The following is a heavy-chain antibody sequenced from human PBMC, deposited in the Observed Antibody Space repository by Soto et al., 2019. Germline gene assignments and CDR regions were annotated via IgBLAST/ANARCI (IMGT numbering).Heavy chain of an antibody. Sequence: QVQLVQSGAEVKKPGASVKVSCKASGYTFTSYAMHWVRQTPGQRLEWMGWINAGNGNTKYSQKFQGRVTITRDTSASAAYMELSRLRSEDTAVYYCARERSSWFLDAFDIWGQGTMVTVSS. D-gene: IGHD6-13*01. CDR3: ARERSSWFLDAFDI. CDR1: GYTFTSYA. CDR2: INAGNGNT. J-gene: IGHJ3*02. V-gene: IGHV1-3*01.